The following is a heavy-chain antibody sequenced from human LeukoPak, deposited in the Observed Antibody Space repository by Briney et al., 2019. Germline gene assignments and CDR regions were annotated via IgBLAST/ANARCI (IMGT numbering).Heavy chain of an antibody. CDR1: GGSISSYY. CDR3: AGIGGGSGYYYDYYFDY. Sequence: SETLSLTCTVSGGSISSYYRSWIRQPPGKGLEWIGYIYTSGSTNYNPSLKSRVTISVDTSKNQFSLKLSSVTAADTAVYYCAGIGGGSGYYYDYYFDYWGQGPLVTVSS. D-gene: IGHD3-22*01. J-gene: IGHJ4*02. V-gene: IGHV4-4*09. CDR2: IYTSGST.